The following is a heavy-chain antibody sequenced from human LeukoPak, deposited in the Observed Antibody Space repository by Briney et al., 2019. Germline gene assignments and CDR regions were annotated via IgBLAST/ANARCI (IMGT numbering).Heavy chain of an antibody. J-gene: IGHJ4*02. CDR1: GGSFSGYY. CDR2: INHSGST. Sequence: SETLSLTCAVYGGSFSGYYWSWIRQPPGKGLEWIGEINHSGSTNYNPSLKSRVTISVDTSKNQFSLKLSSVTAADTAVYYCARLEGGSQQDFEYLGQGTLVTVSS. D-gene: IGHD1-26*01. CDR3: ARLEGGSQQDFEY. V-gene: IGHV4-34*01.